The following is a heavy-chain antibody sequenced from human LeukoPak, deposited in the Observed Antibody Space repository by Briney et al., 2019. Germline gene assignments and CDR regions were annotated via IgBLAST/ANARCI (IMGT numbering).Heavy chain of an antibody. CDR3: AREEIFDFWSGSPHFDY. V-gene: IGHV4-31*03. J-gene: IGHJ4*02. D-gene: IGHD3-3*01. Sequence: SQTLSLTCTVSGGSISSGGYYWSWIRQHPGKGLEWIGYIYYSGSTYYNPSLKSRVTISVDTSKNQFSLKLSSVTAADTAVYYCAREEIFDFWSGSPHFDYWGQGTLVTVSS. CDR2: IYYSGST. CDR1: GGSISSGGYY.